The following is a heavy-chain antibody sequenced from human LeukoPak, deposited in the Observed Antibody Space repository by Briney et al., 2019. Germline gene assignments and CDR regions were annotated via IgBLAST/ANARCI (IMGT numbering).Heavy chain of an antibody. CDR1: GGTFSSYA. CDR2: IIPILGIA. J-gene: IGHJ5*02. CDR3: ARVTQFISYYDSSGYFSS. V-gene: IGHV1-69*04. D-gene: IGHD3-22*01. Sequence: ASVKVSCKASGGTFSSYAISWVRQAPGQGLEWMGRIIPILGIANYAQKFQGRVTITADKSTSTAYMELSSLRSEDTAVYYCARVTQFISYYDSSGYFSSWGQGTLVTISS.